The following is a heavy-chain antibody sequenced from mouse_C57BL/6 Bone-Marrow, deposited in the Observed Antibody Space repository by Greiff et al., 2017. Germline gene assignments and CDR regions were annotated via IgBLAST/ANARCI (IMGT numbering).Heavy chain of an antibody. J-gene: IGHJ4*01. Sequence: EVKLMESGGGLVKPGGSLKLSCAASGFTFSDYGMHWVRQAPEKGLEWVAYISSGSSTIYYADTVKGRFTISRDNAKNTLFLQMTSLRSEDTAMYYCARLYYYGSRGAMDYWGQGTSVTVSS. CDR2: ISSGSSTI. D-gene: IGHD1-1*01. V-gene: IGHV5-17*01. CDR3: ARLYYYGSRGAMDY. CDR1: GFTFSDYG.